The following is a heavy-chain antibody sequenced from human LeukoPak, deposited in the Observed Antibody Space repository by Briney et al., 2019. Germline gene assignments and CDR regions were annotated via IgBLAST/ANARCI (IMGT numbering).Heavy chain of an antibody. V-gene: IGHV4-59*01. Sequence: SETLSLTCPVFGDSFNEYYWNWVRQPPGKGLQWIGYIYHNGNSNYNPSLKGRLTISVDTAKNQFSLKLTSVTAADTAVYYCARDGGLQSHFDYWSQGALVTVSS. CDR2: IYHNGNS. D-gene: IGHD5-24*01. CDR3: ARDGGLQSHFDY. CDR1: GDSFNEYY. J-gene: IGHJ4*02.